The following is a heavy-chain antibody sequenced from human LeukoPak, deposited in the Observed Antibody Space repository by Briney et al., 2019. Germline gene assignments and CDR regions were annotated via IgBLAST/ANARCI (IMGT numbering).Heavy chain of an antibody. V-gene: IGHV4-4*07. Sequence: PSETLSLTCTVSGGSISNYYWSWIRQPAGKGLEWIGRIHTSGSTNYNPSLKSRVTLSVDTSKNLFSLRLNSVTAADTAAYYCARDEGSGWYGYWGQGTLVTVSS. CDR3: ARDEGSGWYGY. CDR1: GGSISNYY. J-gene: IGHJ4*02. CDR2: IHTSGST. D-gene: IGHD6-19*01.